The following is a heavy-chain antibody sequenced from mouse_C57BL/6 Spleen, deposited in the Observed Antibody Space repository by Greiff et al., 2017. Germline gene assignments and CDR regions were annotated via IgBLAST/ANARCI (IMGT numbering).Heavy chain of an antibody. CDR3: AREEGPITTVVPYYYAMDY. CDR1: GYTFTSYW. J-gene: IGHJ4*01. Sequence: VQLQQPGAELVKPGASVKLSCKASGYTFTSYWMHWVKQRPGRGLEWIGRIDPNSGGTKYNEKFKSKATLTVDKPSSTAYMQLSSLTSEDSAVYYCAREEGPITTVVPYYYAMDYWGQGTSVTVSS. CDR2: IDPNSGGT. D-gene: IGHD1-1*01. V-gene: IGHV1-72*01.